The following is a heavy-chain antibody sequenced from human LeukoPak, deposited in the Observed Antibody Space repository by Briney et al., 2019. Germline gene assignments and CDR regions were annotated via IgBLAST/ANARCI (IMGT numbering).Heavy chain of an antibody. CDR2: IDPSDSYT. D-gene: IGHD2-15*01. Sequence: GESLRISCKGSGYSSANYWISWVRQMPGKGLEWMGRIDPSDSYTDYSPSFQGHVTISADKSISTAYLQWNSLKASDTAVYYCARPDCSGGNCYLLTYWGQGSLVTVSS. CDR1: GYSSANYW. CDR3: ARPDCSGGNCYLLTY. J-gene: IGHJ4*02. V-gene: IGHV5-10-1*01.